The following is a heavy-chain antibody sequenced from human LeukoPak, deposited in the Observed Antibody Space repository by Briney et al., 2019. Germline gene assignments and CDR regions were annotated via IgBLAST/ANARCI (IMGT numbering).Heavy chain of an antibody. Sequence: SETLSLTCTVSGGSISSYYWSWIRQPPGKGLEWIGYIYYSGSTNYNPSLKSRVTISVDTSKNQFSLKLSSVTAADTAVYYCARGLTTSRYSGSYYGYWGQGTLVTVSS. CDR2: IYYSGST. J-gene: IGHJ4*02. V-gene: IGHV4-59*12. CDR1: GGSISSYY. D-gene: IGHD1-26*01. CDR3: ARGLTTSRYSGSYYGY.